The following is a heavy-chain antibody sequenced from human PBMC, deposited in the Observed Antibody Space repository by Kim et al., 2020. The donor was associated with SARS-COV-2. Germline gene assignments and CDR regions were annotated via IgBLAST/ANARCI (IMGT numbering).Heavy chain of an antibody. CDR2: INGDGRSL. D-gene: IGHD2-8*01. CDR1: GFTFSSYW. V-gene: IGHV3-74*01. Sequence: GGSLRLSCAASGFTFSSYWMHWVRQVPGKGLVWVSRINGDGRSLSYVDSVKGRFTTSRDNAKNTVYVQMNSLGPEDTAVYYCARGTSVSFDSWGQGTLVAVSS. J-gene: IGHJ4*02. CDR3: ARGTSVSFDS.